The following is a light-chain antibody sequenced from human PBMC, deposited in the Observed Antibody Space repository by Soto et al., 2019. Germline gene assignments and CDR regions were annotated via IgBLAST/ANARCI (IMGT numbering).Light chain of an antibody. Sequence: QSVLTQPPSVSGAPGQRVTISCTGSSSNIGAGYDVHWYQQLPGTAPKLLIYGNSNRPSGVPDRFPGSKSGTSASLAIPGLQAEDEADYYCQSYDSSLSGWVFGGGTKLTVL. J-gene: IGLJ3*02. CDR2: GNS. CDR1: SSNIGAGYD. CDR3: QSYDSSLSGWV. V-gene: IGLV1-40*01.